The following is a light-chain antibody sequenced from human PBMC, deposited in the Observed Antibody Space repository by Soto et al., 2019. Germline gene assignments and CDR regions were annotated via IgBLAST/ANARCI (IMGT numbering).Light chain of an antibody. J-gene: IGKJ2*01. CDR3: QQYGSSPYT. CDR2: GTS. CDR1: ESVTRF. V-gene: IGKV3-20*01. Sequence: EIVLTQSPATLSLSPGERATLSCRASESVTRFLAWYQQKPGQAPRLLIYGTSNRATGIPDRFSGSGSGTDITLTISRLEPEDFAVYFCQQYGSSPYTFGQGTKVDIK.